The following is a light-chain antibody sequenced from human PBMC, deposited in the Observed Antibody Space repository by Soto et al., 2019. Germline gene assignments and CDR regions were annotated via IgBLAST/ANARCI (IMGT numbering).Light chain of an antibody. J-gene: IGKJ4*02. CDR1: QDINKY. CDR3: QQTKGFPLT. Sequence: IKMTQSPSSLSASEGDRVTITCRSMQDINKYLAWYQQIPGKAPKLLIFAASTLQSGVPSRFSASGSGTDFTLTVGGLQPDDAATYYCQQTKGFPLTFGGGTKVEIK. V-gene: IGKV1-12*01. CDR2: AAS.